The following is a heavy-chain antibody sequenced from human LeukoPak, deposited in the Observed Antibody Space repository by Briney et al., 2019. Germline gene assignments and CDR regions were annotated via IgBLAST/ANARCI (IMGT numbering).Heavy chain of an antibody. D-gene: IGHD5-18*01. Sequence: GESLKISCKGSGYSFTSYWIGWVRQMPGKGLEWMGIIYPGDSDTRYSPSFQGQVTISADESFSTVYLQWSSLKASDTAMYYCARQYSYDNAEYFKHWGQGTLVTVSS. CDR2: IYPGDSDT. CDR1: GYSFTSYW. V-gene: IGHV5-51*01. CDR3: ARQYSYDNAEYFKH. J-gene: IGHJ1*01.